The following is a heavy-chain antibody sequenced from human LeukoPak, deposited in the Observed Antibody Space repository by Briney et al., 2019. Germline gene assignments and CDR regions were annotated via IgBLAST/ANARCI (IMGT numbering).Heavy chain of an antibody. CDR2: IYSGGST. D-gene: IGHD1-7*01. CDR3: ARGSNWNYLGWFDP. V-gene: IGHV3-53*01. CDR1: GFTVSSNY. J-gene: IGHJ5*02. Sequence: GGSLRLSCAASGFTVSSNYMSWVRQAPGKGLEWVSVIYSGGSTYYADSVKGRFTISRDNSKSTLYIQMNSLRAEDTAVYYCARGSNWNYLGWFDPWGQGTLVTVSS.